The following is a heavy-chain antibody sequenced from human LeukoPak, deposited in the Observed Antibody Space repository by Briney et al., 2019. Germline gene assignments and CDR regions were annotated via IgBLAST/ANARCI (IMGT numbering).Heavy chain of an antibody. J-gene: IGHJ4*02. Sequence: SETLSLTCTVSGGSISSYYWSWIRQPPGKGLEWIGYIYYSGSTNYNPSIKSRVTISVDTSKNQFSLKLSSVTAADTAVYYCAREEDYGHFDYWGQGTLVTVSS. CDR2: IYYSGST. CDR3: AREEDYGHFDY. V-gene: IGHV4-59*01. D-gene: IGHD4-17*01. CDR1: GGSISSYY.